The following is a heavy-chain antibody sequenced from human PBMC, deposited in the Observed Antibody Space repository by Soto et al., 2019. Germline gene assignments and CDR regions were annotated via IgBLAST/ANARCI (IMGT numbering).Heavy chain of an antibody. J-gene: IGHJ4*02. CDR3: VRVGGSGWTLDF. Sequence: QVHLVQSGAEVKKPRASVKVSCKTSGYTFTAFAVHWVRQASGQRLEWMGWINVGNGDTKSSQNLQGRVTITRDTSASTVYMELSSLRSEDTAVYYCVRVGGSGWTLDFWGQGTLVTVSS. CDR2: INVGNGDT. CDR1: GYTFTAFA. V-gene: IGHV1-3*01. D-gene: IGHD6-25*01.